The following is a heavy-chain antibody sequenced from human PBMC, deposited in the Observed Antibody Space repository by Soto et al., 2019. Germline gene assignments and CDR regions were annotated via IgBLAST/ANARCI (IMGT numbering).Heavy chain of an antibody. CDR1: GFTFRSHW. J-gene: IGHJ3*02. Sequence: PVRPPRLSSAASGFTFRSHWMHWVRQAPGKGLVWVSRINSDGSSTSYADSVKGRFTISRDNAKNTLYLQMNSLRAEDTAVYYCARGLTTLEAFDIWGQGTMVTVSS. V-gene: IGHV3-74*01. CDR3: ARGLTTLEAFDI. CDR2: INSDGSST. D-gene: IGHD4-17*01.